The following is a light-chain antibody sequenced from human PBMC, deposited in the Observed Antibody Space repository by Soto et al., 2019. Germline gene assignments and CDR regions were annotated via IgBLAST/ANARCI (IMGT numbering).Light chain of an antibody. CDR3: SSYTSSSLLYV. V-gene: IGLV2-14*01. CDR2: DVN. Sequence: QSALTQPASVSGSPGQSTTTSCTATTSEIGNSNYVSWYQQHPGKAPKLIIFDVNNRPSGISNRFSGSKSASTASLTISGLQAEDEADYYCSSYTSSSLLYVFGTGTKLTVL. J-gene: IGLJ1*01. CDR1: TSEIGNSNY.